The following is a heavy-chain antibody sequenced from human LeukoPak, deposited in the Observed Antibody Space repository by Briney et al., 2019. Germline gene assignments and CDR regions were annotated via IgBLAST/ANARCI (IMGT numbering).Heavy chain of an antibody. CDR1: GGSISSYY. CDR3: AREEVGRLFLTPFDP. CDR2: IYTSGST. J-gene: IGHJ5*02. Sequence: PSETLSLTCTVPGGSISSYYWSWLRQPAGKGLDCIGRIYTSGSTNYNPSLKSRVTMSVDTSKNQFSLKLSSVTAADTAVYYCAREEVGRLFLTPFDPWGQGTLVTVSS. V-gene: IGHV4-4*07. D-gene: IGHD1-26*01.